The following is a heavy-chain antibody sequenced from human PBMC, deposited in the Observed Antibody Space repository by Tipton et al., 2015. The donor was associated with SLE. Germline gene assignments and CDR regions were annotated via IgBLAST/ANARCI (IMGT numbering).Heavy chain of an antibody. Sequence: QLVQSGAEVKKPGASVKVSCTASGYIFTGYYMHWVRQAPGQGLEWMGWINPNSGGTNYAQKFQGRVTMTRDTSISTACMELTRLRSDDTAVYYCASLHNNNCGMDVWGQGTTVTVSS. CDR2: INPNSGGT. D-gene: IGHD1/OR15-1a*01. V-gene: IGHV1-2*02. J-gene: IGHJ6*02. CDR1: GYIFTGYY. CDR3: ASLHNNNCGMDV.